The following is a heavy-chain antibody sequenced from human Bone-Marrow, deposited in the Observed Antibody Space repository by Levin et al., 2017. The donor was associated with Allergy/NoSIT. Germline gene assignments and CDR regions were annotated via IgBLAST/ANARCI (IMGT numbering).Heavy chain of an antibody. V-gene: IGHV4-31*02. Sequence: SQTLSLPCTVSGESVSSSGFYWTWIRQYPGKGLEWIGHIYYPGNTSYNPSLKSRVSISDDRSKNQFSLKLDSVTAADTAVYYCARESVYYGSGSWIDCWGQGTLVTVSS. J-gene: IGHJ4*02. CDR1: GESVSSSGFY. CDR3: ARESVYYGSGSWIDC. CDR2: IYYPGNT. D-gene: IGHD3-10*01.